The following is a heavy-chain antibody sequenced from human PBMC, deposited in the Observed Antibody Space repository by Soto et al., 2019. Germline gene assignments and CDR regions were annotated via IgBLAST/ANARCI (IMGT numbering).Heavy chain of an antibody. CDR1: GGTFSSYT. D-gene: IGHD2-2*02. CDR2: INPSGGST. J-gene: IGHJ6*02. Sequence: ASVKVSCKASGGTFSSYTISWVRQAPGQGLEWMGIINPSGGSTSYAQKFQGRVTMTRDTSTSTVYMELSSLRSKDTAVYYCASWGRDIVLVPAAIPNYYYYGMDVWGQGTTVTVSS. CDR3: ASWGRDIVLVPAAIPNYYYYGMDV. V-gene: IGHV1-46*01.